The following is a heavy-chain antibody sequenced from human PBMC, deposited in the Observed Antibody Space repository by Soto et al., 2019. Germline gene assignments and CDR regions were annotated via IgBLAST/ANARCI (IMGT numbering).Heavy chain of an antibody. V-gene: IGHV3-66*01. CDR1: GFTVNSNY. D-gene: IGHD3-3*01. CDR3: ARDSYEQAGFFWFDP. CDR2: INSGGIT. Sequence: EVQLVESGGGLVQPGGSLRLSCAASGFTVNSNYMSWVHQAPGKGLEWVSLINSGGITYYADSVKGRFTISKDNSKNTLYLQMNSLRAEDTAMYYCARDSYEQAGFFWFDPWGQGTLVTVSS. J-gene: IGHJ5*02.